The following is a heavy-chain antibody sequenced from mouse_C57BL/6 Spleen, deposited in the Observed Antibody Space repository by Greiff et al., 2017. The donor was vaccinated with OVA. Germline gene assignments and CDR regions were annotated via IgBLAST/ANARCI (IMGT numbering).Heavy chain of an antibody. Sequence: VQLKESGAELVKPGASVKLSCTASGFNIKDYYMHWVKQRTEQGLEWIGRIDPEDGETKYAPKFQGKATITADTSSNTAYLQPSSLTSEDTAVYYCARWTDGYPAWFAYWGQGTLVTVSA. V-gene: IGHV14-2*01. J-gene: IGHJ3*01. D-gene: IGHD2-3*01. CDR1: GFNIKDYY. CDR2: IDPEDGET. CDR3: ARWTDGYPAWFAY.